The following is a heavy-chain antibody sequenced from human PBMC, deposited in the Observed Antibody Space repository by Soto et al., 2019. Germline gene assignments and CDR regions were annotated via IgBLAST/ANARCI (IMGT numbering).Heavy chain of an antibody. J-gene: IGHJ5*02. D-gene: IGHD6-19*01. V-gene: IGHV3-33*01. Sequence: QVQLVESGGGVVQPGTSLRLSCVTSGFTFSSYGMHWVRQAPGKGLEWVSVILYDGSSKYYADSVKGRFTISRDNSKNKLYLQMKSLRDEDTAVYYCARLKLVAGRNRFDPWGQGTLVTVSS. CDR3: ARLKLVAGRNRFDP. CDR2: ILYDGSSK. CDR1: GFTFSSYG.